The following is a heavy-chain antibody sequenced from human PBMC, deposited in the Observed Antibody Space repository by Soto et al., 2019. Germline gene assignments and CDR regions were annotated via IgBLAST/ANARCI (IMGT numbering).Heavy chain of an antibody. CDR1: GFTFSSYA. V-gene: IGHV3-30-3*01. Sequence: GGSLRLSCAASGFTFSSYAMHWVRQAPGKGLEWVAVISYDGSHKYYAGSVKGRFTISRDNSNNTLYLQMNSLRAEDTAVYYCAIERYDYGGFQHWGQGTLVTVSS. D-gene: IGHD5-12*01. J-gene: IGHJ1*01. CDR2: ISYDGSHK. CDR3: AIERYDYGGFQH.